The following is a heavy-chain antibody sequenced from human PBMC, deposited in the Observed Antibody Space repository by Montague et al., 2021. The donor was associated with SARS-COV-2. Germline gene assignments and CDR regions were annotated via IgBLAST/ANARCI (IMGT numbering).Heavy chain of an antibody. CDR3: ARVRLTGTTAPYFDY. D-gene: IGHD1-1*01. J-gene: IGHJ4*02. Sequence: SETLSLTCTVSGDSIRSYYWSWIRQPPGKGLEWIGNIYYSGITNXXPSLKSRVTTSIDTSKNQFSLRLSSVTAADTAVYYCARVRLTGTTAPYFDYWGQGTLVTVSS. CDR1: GDSIRSYY. V-gene: IGHV4-59*01. CDR2: IYYSGIT.